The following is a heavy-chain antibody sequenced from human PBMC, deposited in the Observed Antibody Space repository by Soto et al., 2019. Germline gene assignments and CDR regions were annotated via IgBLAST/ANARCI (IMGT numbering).Heavy chain of an antibody. CDR1: GGSFSGYY. CDR2: ISHSGST. J-gene: IGHJ6*02. Sequence: SETLSLTCAVYGGSFSGYYWSWIRQPPGKGLEWIGEISHSGSTNYNPSLKSRVTISVDTSNTQFSLKLSSVTAADTAVYYCARVDYYGSGNTSYYYYGMDVWGQGTTVTVSS. CDR3: ARVDYYGSGNTSYYYYGMDV. D-gene: IGHD3-10*01. V-gene: IGHV4-34*01.